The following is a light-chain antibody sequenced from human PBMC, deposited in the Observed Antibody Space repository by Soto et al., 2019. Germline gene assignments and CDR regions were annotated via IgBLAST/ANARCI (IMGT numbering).Light chain of an antibody. CDR1: QSVLYSSNNKNY. V-gene: IGKV4-1*01. J-gene: IGKJ4*01. CDR2: WAS. Sequence: DIVMTQSPDSLAVSLGERATINCKSSQSVLYSSNNKNYLAWYQQKPGQPPKLLIYWASTRESGVPDRFSGSGSGTDFTLTISSLQAEDVAVYYCRQYYSTPPTVGGGTKVVIK. CDR3: RQYYSTPPT.